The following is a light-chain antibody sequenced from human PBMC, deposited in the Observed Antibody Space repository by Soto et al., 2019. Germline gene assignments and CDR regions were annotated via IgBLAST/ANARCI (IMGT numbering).Light chain of an antibody. Sequence: DIQVTQSPASLSSCLFDTVTITCRASQTVSRYLNWYQQKSGTAPKLLIYAASTLHTGVPSRFSGRGSGTDFTLTINNLQREDFADYFCQQTYSNLWTFGQGTKVDIK. CDR1: QTVSRY. V-gene: IGKV1-39*01. CDR2: AAS. CDR3: QQTYSNLWT. J-gene: IGKJ1*01.